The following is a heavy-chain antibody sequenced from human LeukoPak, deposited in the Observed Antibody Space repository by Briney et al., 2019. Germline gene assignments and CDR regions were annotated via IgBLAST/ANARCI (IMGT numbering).Heavy chain of an antibody. Sequence: GWSLRLSCAASGFTFDDYGMSWVRQAPGKGLEWVSGINWNGGSTGYADSVKGRFTISRDNAKNSLYLQMNRLRAEDTALYYCARVLSGSYYGYWGQGTLVTVSS. V-gene: IGHV3-20*04. CDR2: INWNGGST. CDR1: GFTFDDYG. CDR3: ARVLSGSYYGY. J-gene: IGHJ4*02. D-gene: IGHD1-26*01.